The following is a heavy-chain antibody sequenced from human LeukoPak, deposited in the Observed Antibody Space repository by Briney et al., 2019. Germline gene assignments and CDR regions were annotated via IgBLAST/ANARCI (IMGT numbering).Heavy chain of an antibody. CDR1: XFTFSSSL. Sequence: GGSLRLSCEASXFTFSSSLMDWVRQAPGKGLEWVASIHPDGSEKYYVDSVKGRFTISRDNARNSLYLQMNSLRAEDTAVYYCARNRGWLQFDYWGPGTRVTVSS. D-gene: IGHD5-24*01. CDR2: IHPDGSEK. V-gene: IGHV3-7*05. J-gene: IGHJ4*02. CDR3: ARNRGWLQFDY.